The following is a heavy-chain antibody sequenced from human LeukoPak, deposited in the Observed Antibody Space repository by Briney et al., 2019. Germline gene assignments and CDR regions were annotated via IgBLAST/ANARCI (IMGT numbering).Heavy chain of an antibody. V-gene: IGHV4-4*07. CDR3: ARDGETTVTTGYDY. CDR2: IYTSGST. J-gene: IGHJ4*02. CDR1: GGSISSYY. D-gene: IGHD4-17*01. Sequence: SETLSLTCTVSGGSISSYYWSWIRQPAGKGLEWIGRIYTSGSTNYNPSLKSRVTMSVDTSKNQFSLELSSVTAADTAVYYCARDGETTVTTGYDYWGQGTLVTVSS.